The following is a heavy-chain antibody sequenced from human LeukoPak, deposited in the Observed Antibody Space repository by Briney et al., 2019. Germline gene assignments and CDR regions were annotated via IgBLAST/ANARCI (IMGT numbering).Heavy chain of an antibody. CDR1: GFTFSSYA. V-gene: IGHV3-30-3*01. Sequence: GRSLRLSCAASGFTFSSYAMHWVRQAPGKGLEWVAVISYDGSNKYYADSVKGRFTISRDNSKNTLYLQMNSLRAEDTAVYYCKVDGVAPGWGQGTLVTVSS. CDR3: KVDGVAPG. D-gene: IGHD3-3*01. CDR2: ISYDGSNK. J-gene: IGHJ4*02.